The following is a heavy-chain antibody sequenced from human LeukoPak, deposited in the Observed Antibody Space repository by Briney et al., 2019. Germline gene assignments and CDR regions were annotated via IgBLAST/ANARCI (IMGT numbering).Heavy chain of an antibody. V-gene: IGHV5-51*01. CDR2: IYPGGSDT. Sequence: GESLKISCQGSGHSFNSYWIAWVRQMPGKGLGWMGIIYPGGSDTRYRPPFRGQITISPDKSINTASLRWSSLKASDTAMYYCARAYYCGGGSCKLEYWGQGTLVTVSS. D-gene: IGHD2-15*01. J-gene: IGHJ4*02. CDR3: ARAYYCGGGSCKLEY. CDR1: GHSFNSYW.